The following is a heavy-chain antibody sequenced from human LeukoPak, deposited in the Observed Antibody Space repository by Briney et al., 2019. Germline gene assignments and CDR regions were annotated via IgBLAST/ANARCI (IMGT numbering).Heavy chain of an antibody. V-gene: IGHV4-39*07. CDR2: IYYSGST. CDR1: SGSISSSSYY. J-gene: IGHJ5*02. CDR3: XXXXVSXXYLXQTXNGNNWFDP. Sequence: SXETLSXXCTVSSGSISSSSYYWGWIRQPPGEGLEWIGSIYYSGSTYYNPSLKSRVTISVDTSKNQFSLKLSSATAADTAVYXXXXXXVSXXYLXQTXNGNNWFDPWGQGTLVTVSS. D-gene: IGHD1-14*01.